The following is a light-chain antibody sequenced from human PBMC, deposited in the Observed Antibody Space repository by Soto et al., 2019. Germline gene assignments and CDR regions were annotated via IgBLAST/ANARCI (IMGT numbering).Light chain of an antibody. CDR1: QSISSY. V-gene: IGKV1-39*01. CDR2: AAS. J-gene: IGKJ1*01. Sequence: DIQMTQSPSSLSASVGDRVTITCRASQSISSYLNWYQQKPGKAPKLLIYAASSLQSGVPSRFSGSGSGTDFTLTISSLQPEYFATYYCQQSYSTLRTFGKGTKVEIK. CDR3: QQSYSTLRT.